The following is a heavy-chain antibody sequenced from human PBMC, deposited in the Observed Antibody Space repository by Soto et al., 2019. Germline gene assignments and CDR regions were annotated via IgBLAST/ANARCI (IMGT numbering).Heavy chain of an antibody. D-gene: IGHD5-18*01. CDR3: AKGLYSYGSSYFES. CDR2: IAFDGSDE. CDR1: GFTFSSFG. Sequence: QVQLVESGGGVVQPGRSLRLSCVVSGFTFSSFGMHWVRQAPGKGLEWVAVIAFDGSDEYYGDSVKGRFSISRDNSKSTLYLQMNRLRPEDAAVYYCAKGLYSYGSSYFESWGQGTLVTVSS. V-gene: IGHV3-30*18. J-gene: IGHJ4*02.